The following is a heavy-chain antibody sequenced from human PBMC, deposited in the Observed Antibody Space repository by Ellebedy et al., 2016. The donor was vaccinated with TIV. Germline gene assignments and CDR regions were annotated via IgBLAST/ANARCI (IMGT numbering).Heavy chain of an antibody. CDR1: VFTFSRHW. J-gene: IGHJ4*01. CDR3: STLSDTGY. D-gene: IGHD2-21*02. CDR2: INGDGGFT. Sequence: GESLKISCAASVFTFSRHWMHWIRQAPGKGLVWLSRINGDGGFTSHADFVKGRFTISRDNAKNTLYLQMNSLKAEDTAMYYCSTLSDTGYWGHGTLVTVSS. V-gene: IGHV3-74*01.